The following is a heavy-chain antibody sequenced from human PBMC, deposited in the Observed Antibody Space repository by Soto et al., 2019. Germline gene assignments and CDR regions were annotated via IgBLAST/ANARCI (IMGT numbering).Heavy chain of an antibody. CDR1: GYTFTSYG. J-gene: IGHJ5*02. D-gene: IGHD6-13*01. Sequence: ASVKVSCKASGYTFTSYGISWVRQAPGQGLEWIGWISAYNGNTHYAQTLQGRVSMTTDTFTSTAYMELRSLRSDDTAVYYCAREYSGSWVHVNWFDPWGQGTLVTVSS. CDR2: ISAYNGNT. CDR3: AREYSGSWVHVNWFDP. V-gene: IGHV1-18*01.